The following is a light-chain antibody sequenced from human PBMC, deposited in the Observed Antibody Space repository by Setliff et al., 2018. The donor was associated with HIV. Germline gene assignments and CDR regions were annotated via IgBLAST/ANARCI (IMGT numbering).Light chain of an antibody. CDR3: SSYTSSIPLYV. J-gene: IGLJ1*01. V-gene: IGLV2-14*03. CDR2: DVG. CDR1: SSDVRTYNF. Sequence: QSALAQPASVSGSPGQSITISCTGTSSDVRTYNFVSWYQQHPGEAPKLIIYDVGYRPSGVSNRFSGSKSANTASLTISGLQAEDEAHYYCSSYTSSIPLYVFGTGTKVTVL.